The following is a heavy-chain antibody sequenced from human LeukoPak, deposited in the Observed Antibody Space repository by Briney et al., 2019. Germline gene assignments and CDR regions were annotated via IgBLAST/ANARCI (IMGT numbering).Heavy chain of an antibody. Sequence: PSGTLSLICAVYNGPFSGYYWSGIRQPPGKGREWVGEINHSGSTKYNPSLKSGGTISIDTCQNQLSLRLSSVTAADTAVYYCASLRRDVGSGSYYRYSYYMDVWGKGTTVTISS. CDR2: INHSGST. D-gene: IGHD3-10*01. CDR3: ASLRRDVGSGSYYRYSYYMDV. CDR1: NGPFSGYY. V-gene: IGHV4-34*01. J-gene: IGHJ6*03.